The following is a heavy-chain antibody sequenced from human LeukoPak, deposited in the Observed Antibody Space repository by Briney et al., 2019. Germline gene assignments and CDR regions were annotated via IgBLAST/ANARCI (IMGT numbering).Heavy chain of an antibody. D-gene: IGHD4-17*01. V-gene: IGHV4-38-2*02. Sequence: SETLSLTCTVSGYSISSDYYWGWIRQPPGKGLEWIGTIYHSGNIYYNPSLRSQVTMSIDTSKNQFSLKLSSVTAADTAVYYCANTNYGDYFDYWGQGTLVTVSS. CDR3: ANTNYGDYFDY. CDR2: IYHSGNI. CDR1: GYSISSDYY. J-gene: IGHJ4*02.